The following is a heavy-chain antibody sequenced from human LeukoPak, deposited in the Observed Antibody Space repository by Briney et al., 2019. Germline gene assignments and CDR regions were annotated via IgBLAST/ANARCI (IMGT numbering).Heavy chain of an antibody. D-gene: IGHD3-22*01. CDR3: ARGGGNSGYVDY. J-gene: IGHJ4*02. CDR2: IYYSGST. CDR1: GGSISSGGYY. V-gene: IGHV4-31*03. Sequence: SQTLSLTCTVSGGSISSGGYYWSWIRQHPGKGLEWIGYIYYSGSTYYNPSLKSRVTISVDTSKNQFSLKLDSVTAADTAVYYCARGGGNSGYVDYWGQGTLVTVSS.